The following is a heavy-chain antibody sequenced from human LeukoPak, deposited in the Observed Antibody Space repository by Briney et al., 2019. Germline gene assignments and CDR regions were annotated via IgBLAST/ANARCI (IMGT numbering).Heavy chain of an antibody. CDR1: GGSISSGSYY. J-gene: IGHJ2*01. CDR3: AREFDL. Sequence: SETLSLTCTVSGGSISSGSYYWSWIRQPAGKGLEWIGLIYTSGSTYYNPSLKSRLTISLDTSKNQFSLKLGSVTAADTAVYYCAREFDLWGRGTLVTVSS. CDR2: IYTSGST. V-gene: IGHV4-61*02.